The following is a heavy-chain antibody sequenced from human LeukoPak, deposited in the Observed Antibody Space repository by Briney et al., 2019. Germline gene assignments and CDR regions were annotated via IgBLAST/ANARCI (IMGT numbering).Heavy chain of an antibody. CDR3: ARDYCSGGSCYSGGFDY. V-gene: IGHV3-21*01. Sequence: GGSLRLSCAASGFTFSSYAMSWVRQAPGKGLEWVSSISSSSSYIYYADSVKGRFTISRDNAKNSLYLQMNSLRAEDTAVYYCARDYCSGGSCYSGGFDYWGQGTLVTVSS. J-gene: IGHJ4*02. D-gene: IGHD2-15*01. CDR1: GFTFSSYA. CDR2: ISSSSSYI.